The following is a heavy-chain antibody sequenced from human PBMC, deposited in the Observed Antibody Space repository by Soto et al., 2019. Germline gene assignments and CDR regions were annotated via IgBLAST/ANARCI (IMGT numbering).Heavy chain of an antibody. CDR3: ARSWYSSSWSSTDYYYYMDV. J-gene: IGHJ6*03. V-gene: IGHV3-66*01. CDR1: GFTVSSNY. CDR2: IYSGGST. D-gene: IGHD6-13*01. Sequence: GGSLRLSCAASGFTVSSNYMSWVRQAPGKGLEWVSVIYSGGSTYYADSVKGRFTISRDNSKNTLYLQMNSLRAEDTAVYYCARSWYSSSWSSTDYYYYMDVWGKGTTVTVSS.